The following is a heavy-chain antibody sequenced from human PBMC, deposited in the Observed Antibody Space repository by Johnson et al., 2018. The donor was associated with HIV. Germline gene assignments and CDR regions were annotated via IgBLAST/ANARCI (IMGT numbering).Heavy chain of an antibody. CDR3: AKGAAYCGVGCRSPL. D-gene: IGHD2-21*02. Sequence: QVRLVESGGGLVQPGGSLRLSCAASGFTFSSNAMHWVRQAPGKGLERVVVISYAGSNKSYADSVKGRFTISRDNSKNTVFLQMNSLRADDTAVYYCAKGAAYCGVGCRSPLWGQGTMVTVSS. CDR2: ISYAGSNK. J-gene: IGHJ3*01. CDR1: GFTFSSNA. V-gene: IGHV3-30-3*01.